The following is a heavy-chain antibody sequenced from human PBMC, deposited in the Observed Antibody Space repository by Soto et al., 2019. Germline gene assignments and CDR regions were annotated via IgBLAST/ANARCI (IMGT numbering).Heavy chain of an antibody. Sequence: GASVKVSCKASGFTFSHSAMQWVRQARGQSLEWIGWIVVGSGNTNYAQKFKERVTISWDMSTNTAYMKLSSLRSEDTAVYYCARCHPSGYSYGVNLADFDYWGQGTLVTVSS. CDR3: ARCHPSGYSYGVNLADFDY. CDR1: GFTFSHSA. CDR2: IVVGSGNT. V-gene: IGHV1-58*02. J-gene: IGHJ4*02. D-gene: IGHD5-18*01.